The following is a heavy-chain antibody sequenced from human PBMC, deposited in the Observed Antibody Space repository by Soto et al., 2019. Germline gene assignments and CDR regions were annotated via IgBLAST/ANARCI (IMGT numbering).Heavy chain of an antibody. CDR1: GYTFTSYG. Sequence: ASVKVSCKASGYTFTSYGISWVRQAPGQGLEWMGWISAYNGNTNYAQKLQGRVTMTTDTSTSTAYMELRGLRSDDTAVYYCARASITMVRGVWVVDYFDYWGQGTLVTVSS. D-gene: IGHD3-10*01. J-gene: IGHJ4*02. V-gene: IGHV1-18*01. CDR2: ISAYNGNT. CDR3: ARASITMVRGVWVVDYFDY.